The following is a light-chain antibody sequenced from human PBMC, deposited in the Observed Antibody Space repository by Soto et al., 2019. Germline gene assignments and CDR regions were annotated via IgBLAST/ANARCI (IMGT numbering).Light chain of an antibody. CDR3: AAWDDSVYGVV. Sequence: QYAQTQPPSASWTTGHMVTIACSGSSSNVGSNSVNWYQHFPGTAPKVLIYRSTQRPSGVPDRFSGSKSGTSASLAISGLRSEDEADYYCAAWDDSVYGVVFGGGPKVTV. CDR2: RST. V-gene: IGLV1-44*01. J-gene: IGLJ2*01. CDR1: SSNVGSNS.